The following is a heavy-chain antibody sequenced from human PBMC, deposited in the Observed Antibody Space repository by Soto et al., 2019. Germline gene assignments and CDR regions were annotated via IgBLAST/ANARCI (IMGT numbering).Heavy chain of an antibody. CDR1: GFTFSSYG. D-gene: IGHD3-10*01. CDR3: ARDRYYYGSGIVYGMDV. J-gene: IGHJ6*02. CDR2: IWYDGSNK. V-gene: IGHV3-33*01. Sequence: GGSLRLSCAASGFTFSSYGMHWVRQAPGKGLEWVAVIWYDGSNKYYADSVKGRFTISRDNSKNTLYLQMNGLRAEDTAVYYCARDRYYYGSGIVYGMDVWGQGTTVTVSS.